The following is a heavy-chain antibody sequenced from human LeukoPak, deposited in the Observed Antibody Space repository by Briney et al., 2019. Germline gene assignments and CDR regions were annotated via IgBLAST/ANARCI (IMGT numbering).Heavy chain of an antibody. Sequence: PSETLSLTCAVSGGSISSGGYYWHWLRQQPGKGLEWVGYMYNSGATYYNPSLKSRVTISPDTSGNQFSLKLTSVSAADTAVYYCARSYGGHSVCDAFDIWGQGTMVTVSS. J-gene: IGHJ3*02. CDR3: ARSYGGHSVCDAFDI. D-gene: IGHD4-23*01. CDR1: GGSISSGGYY. CDR2: MYNSGAT. V-gene: IGHV4-31*11.